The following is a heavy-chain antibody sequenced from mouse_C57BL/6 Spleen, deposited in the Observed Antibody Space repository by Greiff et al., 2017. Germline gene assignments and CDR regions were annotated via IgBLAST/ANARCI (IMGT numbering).Heavy chain of an antibody. J-gene: IGHJ3*01. Sequence: VQRVESGAELAKPGASVKLSCKASGYTFTSYWMHWVKQRPGQGLEWIGYINPSSGYTKYNQKFKDKATLTADKSSSTAYMQLSSLTYEDSAVYYCARYEYDAWFAYWGQGTLVTVSA. CDR2: INPSSGYT. V-gene: IGHV1-7*01. CDR3: ARYEYDAWFAY. D-gene: IGHD2-4*01. CDR1: GYTFTSYW.